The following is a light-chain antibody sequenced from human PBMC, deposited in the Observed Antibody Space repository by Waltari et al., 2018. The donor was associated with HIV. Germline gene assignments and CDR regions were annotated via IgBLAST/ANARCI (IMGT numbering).Light chain of an antibody. CDR3: SSYTSSSTLEV. CDR1: SRAVGGYHS. CDR2: DVS. V-gene: IGLV2-14*03. Sequence: QSALTQPASVSGSPGQSIPISCTGTSRAVGGYHSVSWYQQHPGKAPKLMIYDVSNRPSGVSNRFSGSKSGNTASLTISGLQAEDEADYYCSSYTSSSTLEVFGGGTKLTVL. J-gene: IGLJ3*02.